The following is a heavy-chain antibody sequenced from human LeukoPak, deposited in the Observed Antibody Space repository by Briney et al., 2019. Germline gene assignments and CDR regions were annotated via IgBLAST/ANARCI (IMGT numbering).Heavy chain of an antibody. D-gene: IGHD3-22*01. CDR1: GGSISSYY. CDR3: ARARMYYDSSGYYPEGAFDI. CDR2: IYTSGST. Sequence: SETLSLTCPVSGGSISSYYWSWIRQPAGKGLEWIGRIYTSGSTNYNPSLKSRVTMSVDTSKNQFSMKLSSVTAADTDVYYCARARMYYDSSGYYPEGAFDIWGQGTMVTVSS. V-gene: IGHV4-4*07. J-gene: IGHJ3*02.